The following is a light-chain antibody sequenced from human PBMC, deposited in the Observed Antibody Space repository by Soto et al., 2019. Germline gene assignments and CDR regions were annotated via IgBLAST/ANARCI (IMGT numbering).Light chain of an antibody. V-gene: IGKV1-13*02. CDR1: QGISSA. Sequence: AIQVTQSPSSLSASVGDTVTITCRASQGISSAFAWYQQKPGKVPRLLIYDVFNLQSGVPSRFSGSGSGTDFTLPISRLQPEEFATYYCQQLDTYPLTFGQGTRLEVK. CDR3: QQLDTYPLT. J-gene: IGKJ5*01. CDR2: DVF.